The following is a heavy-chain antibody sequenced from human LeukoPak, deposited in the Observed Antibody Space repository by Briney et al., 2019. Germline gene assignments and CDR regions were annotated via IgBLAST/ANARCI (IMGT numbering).Heavy chain of an antibody. Sequence: ASVKVSCKASGYTFTSYAMHWVRQAPGQRLEWMGWINAGNGNTKYSQKFQGRVTITRDESTSTAYMELSSLRSEDTAVYYCARGSWFGELFLSLDYWGQGTLVTVSS. J-gene: IGHJ4*02. CDR1: GYTFTSYA. CDR2: INAGNGNT. CDR3: ARGSWFGELFLSLDY. D-gene: IGHD3-10*01. V-gene: IGHV1-3*01.